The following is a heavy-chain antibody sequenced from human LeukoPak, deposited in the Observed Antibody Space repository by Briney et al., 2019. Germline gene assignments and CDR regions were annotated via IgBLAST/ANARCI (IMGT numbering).Heavy chain of an antibody. Sequence: SVKVSCKASGGTFSIYAISWVRQAPGQGLEWMGGIIPLFGTANYAQKFQGRVTITTDESTSTAYMELSSLRSEDTAVYYCARGRSGNYDDAFDIWGQGTMVTVSS. CDR1: GGTFSIYA. CDR3: ARGRSGNYDDAFDI. CDR2: IIPLFGTA. J-gene: IGHJ3*02. V-gene: IGHV1-69*05. D-gene: IGHD4-11*01.